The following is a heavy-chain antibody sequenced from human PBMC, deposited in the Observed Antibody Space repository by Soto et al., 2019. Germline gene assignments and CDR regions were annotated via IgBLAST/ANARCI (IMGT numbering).Heavy chain of an antibody. V-gene: IGHV3-72*01. CDR3: ARESLGSGSYYQGSDYYYYGMDV. CDR2: TRNKANSYTT. Sequence: PGGSLRLSCAASGFTFSDHYMDWVRQAPGKGLEWVGRTRNKANSYTTEYAASVKGRFTISRDDSKNSLYLQMNSLKTEDTAVYYCARESLGSGSYYQGSDYYYYGMDVWGQGTTVTVSS. D-gene: IGHD1-26*01. CDR1: GFTFSDHY. J-gene: IGHJ6*02.